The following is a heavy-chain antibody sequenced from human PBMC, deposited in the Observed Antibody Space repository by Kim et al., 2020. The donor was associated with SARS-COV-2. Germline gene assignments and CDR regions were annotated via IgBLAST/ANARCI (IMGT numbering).Heavy chain of an antibody. CDR1: GGSISSSSYY. CDR3: ARRDYDSSGPLRTNWFDP. D-gene: IGHD3-22*01. CDR2: IYYSGST. V-gene: IGHV4-39*01. Sequence: SETLSLTCTVSGGSISSSSYYWGWIRQPPGKGLEWIGSIYYSGSTYYNPSLKSRVTISVDTSKNQFSLKLSSVTAADTAVYYCARRDYDSSGPLRTNWFDPWGQGTLVTVSS. J-gene: IGHJ5*02.